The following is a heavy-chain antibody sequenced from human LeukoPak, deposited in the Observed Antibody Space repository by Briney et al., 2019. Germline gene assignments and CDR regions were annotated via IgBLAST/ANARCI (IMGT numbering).Heavy chain of an antibody. Sequence: PSETLSLTCTVSGGSISSYYWSWIRQPAGKGLEWIGRIYTSGSTNYNPSLKSRVTMSVDTSKNQFSLKLSSVTAADTAVYYCARDANDFRSGYYYSHGAFDIWGQGTMVTVSS. CDR3: ARDANDFRSGYYYSHGAFDI. CDR2: IYTSGST. CDR1: GGSISSYY. J-gene: IGHJ3*02. D-gene: IGHD3-3*01. V-gene: IGHV4-4*07.